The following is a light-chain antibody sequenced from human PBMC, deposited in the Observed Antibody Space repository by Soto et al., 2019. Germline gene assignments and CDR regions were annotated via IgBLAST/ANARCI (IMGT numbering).Light chain of an antibody. V-gene: IGKV3-11*01. CDR2: HAS. CDR1: ESVDIY. J-gene: IGKJ4*01. Sequence: ETVLTQSPATLSLSPGETATLSCRASESVDIYLAWYQQKPGQAPRLLIYHASNRATGIPARFSGSGSGTDFTRTISSLEPEDSAVYYCQQRRNWPPLTFGGGTRVE. CDR3: QQRRNWPPLT.